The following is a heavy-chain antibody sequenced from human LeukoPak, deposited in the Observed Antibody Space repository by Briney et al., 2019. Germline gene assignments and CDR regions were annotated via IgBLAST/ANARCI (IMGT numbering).Heavy chain of an antibody. CDR1: RFTMSNCW. CDR2: MNRDGSRI. CDR3: ARDPPPDDTSGYLDY. Sequence: PGGSLRLSCSASRFTMSNCWMTWDRQAPGKGLEWVANMNRDGSRIYYVDSVKGRFTISRDNAKNSLHLQMSSLRADDTAVYYCARDPPPDDTSGYLDYWGQGALVTVSS. D-gene: IGHD3-22*01. V-gene: IGHV3-7*04. J-gene: IGHJ4*02.